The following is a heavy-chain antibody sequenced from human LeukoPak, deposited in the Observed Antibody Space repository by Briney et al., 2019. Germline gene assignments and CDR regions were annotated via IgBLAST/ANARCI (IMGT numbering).Heavy chain of an antibody. Sequence: ASVKVSCKASGYTFTGYYMHWVRQAPGQGLEWMGWINPNSGGTNYAQKFQGRVTTTRDTSISTAYMELSRLRSDDTAVYCCARRGSDTAMHPGGSSRLYYFDYWGQGTLVTVSS. CDR1: GYTFTGYY. V-gene: IGHV1-2*02. J-gene: IGHJ4*02. CDR2: INPNSGGT. CDR3: ARRGSDTAMHPGGSSRLYYFDY. D-gene: IGHD5-18*01.